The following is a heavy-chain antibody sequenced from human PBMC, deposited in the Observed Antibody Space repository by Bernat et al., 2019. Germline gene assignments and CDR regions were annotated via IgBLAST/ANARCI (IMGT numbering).Heavy chain of an antibody. Sequence: EVQLVESGGGLVQPGGSLRLSCAASGFTVSSNYMSWVRQAPGMGLEWVSVIYSGGSTYYADSVKGRFTISRDNSKNTLYLQMNSLRAEDTAVYYCGSGVGFWSGYADDYWGQGTLVTVSS. D-gene: IGHD3-3*01. J-gene: IGHJ4*02. V-gene: IGHV3-66*01. CDR2: IYSGGST. CDR1: GFTVSSNY. CDR3: GSGVGFWSGYADDY.